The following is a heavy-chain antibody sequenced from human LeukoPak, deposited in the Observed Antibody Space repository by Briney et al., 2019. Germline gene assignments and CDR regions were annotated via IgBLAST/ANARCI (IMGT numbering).Heavy chain of an antibody. Sequence: GGSLRLSCAASGFTVITNDMTWVRQAPGKGLEWVSVLYSDGNTKYADSVQGRFTISRDNSKNTLYLEMNSLSHYDAAVYYCARGVEPLAANTLAYWGQGTLVTVSS. V-gene: IGHV3-53*01. CDR3: ARGVEPLAANTLAY. CDR2: LYSDGNT. J-gene: IGHJ4*02. CDR1: GFTVITND. D-gene: IGHD1-14*01.